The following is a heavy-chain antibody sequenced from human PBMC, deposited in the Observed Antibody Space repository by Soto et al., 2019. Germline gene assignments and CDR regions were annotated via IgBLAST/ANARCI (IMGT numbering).Heavy chain of an antibody. CDR3: VRAYSGRLPRRADYYYAMDV. Sequence: GGSLRLSCAASGFSFGNYDLHWVRQATGKGLEWVSALGAADDPYYIASVKGRFTVSRDNAQKSLYLQMNNLRVEDTAIYYRVRAYSGRLPRRADYYYAMDVWGRGTTVTVSS. J-gene: IGHJ6*02. CDR2: LGAADDP. CDR1: GFSFGNYD. V-gene: IGHV3-13*05. D-gene: IGHD2-15*01.